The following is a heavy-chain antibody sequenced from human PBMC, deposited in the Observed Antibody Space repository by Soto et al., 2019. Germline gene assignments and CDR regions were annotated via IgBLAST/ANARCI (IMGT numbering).Heavy chain of an antibody. CDR3: AKDLMVNDHYHQYGMDV. D-gene: IGHD3-10*01. CDR2: ITNAGGET. CDR1: GFAFSAYG. V-gene: IGHV3-30*18. J-gene: IGHJ6*02. Sequence: HVELVESGGGVVQPGRSLRLSCAASGFAFSAYGMHWVRQAPGKGLEWVALITNAGGETYYLDSVKGRFVISRDDSRHTLHLQMNSLRAEDTAVYYCAKDLMVNDHYHQYGMDVRGQGTTVSVSS.